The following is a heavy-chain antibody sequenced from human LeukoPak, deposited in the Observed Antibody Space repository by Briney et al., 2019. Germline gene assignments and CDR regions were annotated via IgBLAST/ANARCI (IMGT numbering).Heavy chain of an antibody. CDR2: INPNSGGT. D-gene: IGHD3-9*01. Sequence: ASVKASCKASGYTFTGYYMHWVRQAPGQGLEWMGWINPNSGGTNYAQKFQGRVTITRNTSISTAYMELSSLRSEDTAVYYCARGASTYYDILTGQTRPSHNWFDPWGQGTLVTVSS. CDR1: GYTFTGYY. J-gene: IGHJ5*02. CDR3: ARGASTYYDILTGQTRPSHNWFDP. V-gene: IGHV1-2*02.